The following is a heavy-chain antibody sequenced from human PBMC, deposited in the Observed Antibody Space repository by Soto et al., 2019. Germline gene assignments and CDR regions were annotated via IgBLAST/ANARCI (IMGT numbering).Heavy chain of an antibody. CDR3: ARESGSSSWDYYYGMDV. CDR2: IIPIFGTA. D-gene: IGHD6-13*01. Sequence: SVKVSCKASGGTFSSYAISWVRQAPGQGLEWMGGIIPIFGTANYAQKFQGRVTITADESTSTAYMELSSLRSEDTAVYYCARESGSSSWDYYYGMDVWGQGTTVTVS. J-gene: IGHJ6*02. V-gene: IGHV1-69*13. CDR1: GGTFSSYA.